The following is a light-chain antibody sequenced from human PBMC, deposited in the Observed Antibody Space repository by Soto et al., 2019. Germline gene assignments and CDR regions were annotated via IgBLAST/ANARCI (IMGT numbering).Light chain of an antibody. V-gene: IGKV3-20*01. CDR2: GAS. J-gene: IGKJ1*01. CDR3: QQYGSSPRT. CDR1: QSVSNNY. Sequence: EIVLTQSPGTLSLSPGERATLSCRASQSVSNNYLAWYQQKPGQAPRLLIYGASTRATDIPARFSGSGSGTDFTLTISRLEPEDFAVYYCQQYGSSPRTFGQGTKVDIK.